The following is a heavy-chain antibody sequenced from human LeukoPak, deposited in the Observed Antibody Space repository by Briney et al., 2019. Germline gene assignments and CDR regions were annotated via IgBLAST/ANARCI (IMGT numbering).Heavy chain of an antibody. Sequence: SETLSLTCAVYGGSFSGYYWSWIRQPPGKGLEWIGYIYYSGSTYYNPSLKSRVTISVDTSKNQFSLKLSSVTAADTAVYYCARRTIAAAGWGYNWFDPWGQGTLVTVSS. CDR1: GGSFSGYY. J-gene: IGHJ5*02. D-gene: IGHD6-13*01. CDR3: ARRTIAAAGWGYNWFDP. V-gene: IGHV4-59*08. CDR2: IYYSGST.